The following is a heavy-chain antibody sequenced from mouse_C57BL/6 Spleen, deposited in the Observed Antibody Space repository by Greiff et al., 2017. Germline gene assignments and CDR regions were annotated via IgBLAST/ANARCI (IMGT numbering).Heavy chain of an antibody. CDR3: ARWLPFDY. CDR2: INPSSGYT. V-gene: IGHV1-4*01. Sequence: VQLQQSGAELARPGASVTMSCKASGYTFTSYTMHWVKQRPGQGLEWIGYINPSSGYTKYNQKFKDKATLTADKSSSTAYMQLSSLTSEDSAVYYCARWLPFDYWGQGTTLTVSS. D-gene: IGHD2-2*01. J-gene: IGHJ2*01. CDR1: GYTFTSYT.